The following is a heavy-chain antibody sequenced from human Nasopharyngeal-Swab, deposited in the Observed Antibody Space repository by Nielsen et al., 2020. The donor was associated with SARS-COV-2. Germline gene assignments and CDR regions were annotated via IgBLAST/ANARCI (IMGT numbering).Heavy chain of an antibody. D-gene: IGHD3-3*01. CDR2: IIPIFGTA. CDR3: ARDDQKDYDFWSGPFDY. CDR1: GGTFSSYA. J-gene: IGHJ4*02. Sequence: SVKVSCKASGGTFSSYAISWVRQAPGQGLEWMGGIIPIFGTANYAQKFQGRVTITADKSTSTAYMELSSLRSEDTAVYYCARDDQKDYDFWSGPFDYWGQGTLVTVSS. V-gene: IGHV1-69*06.